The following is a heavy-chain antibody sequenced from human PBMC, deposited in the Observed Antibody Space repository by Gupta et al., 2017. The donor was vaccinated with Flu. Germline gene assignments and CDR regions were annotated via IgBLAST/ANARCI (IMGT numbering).Heavy chain of an antibody. V-gene: IGHV3-23*01. J-gene: IGHJ4*02. D-gene: IGHD2-15*01. Sequence: YGMIGVRQAPGKGLEWVAGGSRSDGTTNYADSVRGRVTISTDDSQDTLYLQMNNLKAEDTAIYYCARRDIVVVVAAFDYWGPGTLVTVSS. CDR3: ARRDIVVVVAAFDY. CDR2: GSRSDGTT. CDR1: YG.